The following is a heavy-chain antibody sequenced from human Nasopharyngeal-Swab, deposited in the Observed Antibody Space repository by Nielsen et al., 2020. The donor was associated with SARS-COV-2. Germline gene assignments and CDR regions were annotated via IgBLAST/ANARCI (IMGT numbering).Heavy chain of an antibody. CDR3: ARGYYTSGTFYNDAFDI. Sequence: ASVKASCKASGYTFTHYYIHWVRQAHGQGLEWMGFINPSGGRTDYAQKSQGRLTMTRDTSTNKVYMDLSSLRSEDTAIYYCARGYYTSGTFYNDAFDIWGPGTGVTVSS. CDR2: INPSGGRT. V-gene: IGHV1-46*01. CDR1: GYTFTHYY. J-gene: IGHJ3*02. D-gene: IGHD3-10*01.